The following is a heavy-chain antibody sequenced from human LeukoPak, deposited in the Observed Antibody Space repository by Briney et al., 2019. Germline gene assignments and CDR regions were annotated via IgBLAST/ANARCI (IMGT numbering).Heavy chain of an antibody. Sequence: GGSLGPPLTPSGSPLRGHWCHWARNLPGRGRVWVSRISPTGSTTSYADSVKGRFTVSRDNAKNTLYLQVNNLRAEDTAVYYCARGPNSNWSGLDFWGQGTLLTVSS. D-gene: IGHD6-6*01. V-gene: IGHV3-74*01. CDR2: ISPTGSTT. J-gene: IGHJ4*02. CDR1: GSPLRGHW. CDR3: ARGPNSNWSGLDF.